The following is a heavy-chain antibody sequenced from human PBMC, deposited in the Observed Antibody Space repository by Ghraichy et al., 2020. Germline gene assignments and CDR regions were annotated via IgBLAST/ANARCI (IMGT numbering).Heavy chain of an antibody. D-gene: IGHD2-2*01. J-gene: IGHJ5*01. CDR3: TKDSTSSWYDS. Sequence: GGPRPSCAASGFTFSIYAMNWVRQAPGKGLEWVSSISGSGRRTFYADSVKGRFTISRDNSKSTLYLQMNSLRAEDTAFYYCTKDSTSSWYDSWGQGILVTVSA. V-gene: IGHV3-23*01. CDR2: ISGSGRRT. CDR1: GFTFSIYA.